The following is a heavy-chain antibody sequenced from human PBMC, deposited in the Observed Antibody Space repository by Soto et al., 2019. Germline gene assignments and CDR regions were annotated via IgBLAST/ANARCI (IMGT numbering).Heavy chain of an antibody. CDR2: IKQDGSEK. CDR3: ARDLRVRKRRIANFGVVTGFGYGMDV. CDR1: GFTFSSYW. Sequence: GGSLRLSCAASGFTFSSYWMSWVRQAPGKGLEWVANIKQDGSEKYYVDSVKGRFTISRDNAKNSLYLQSNSLRAEDTAVYYCARDLRVRKRRIANFGVVTGFGYGMDVGGQGTTVTASS. J-gene: IGHJ6*02. D-gene: IGHD3-3*01. V-gene: IGHV3-7*01.